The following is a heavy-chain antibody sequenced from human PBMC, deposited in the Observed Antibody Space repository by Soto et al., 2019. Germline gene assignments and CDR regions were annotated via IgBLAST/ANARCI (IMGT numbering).Heavy chain of an antibody. J-gene: IGHJ4*02. V-gene: IGHV3-30*18. D-gene: IGHD3-16*01. CDR2: ISHYETKK. CDR1: GFSFSDYG. CDR3: AKDWVWGSNRYQFDK. Sequence: QVQLVESGGGVVQPGRSLRLSCAASGFSFSDYGMHWVRQAPGKGLEWVAVISHYETKKYFEDSVKGRFTISRDNSKNMVYLQLNSLRPKDTAVYYCAKDWVWGSNRYQFDKWGQGTLVIVSS.